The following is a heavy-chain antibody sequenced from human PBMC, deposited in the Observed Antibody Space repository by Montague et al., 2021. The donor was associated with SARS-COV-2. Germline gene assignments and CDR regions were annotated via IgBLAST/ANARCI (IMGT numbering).Heavy chain of an antibody. D-gene: IGHD3-10*01. Sequence: SLRLSCSASGFTFSNYAMTWVHQTPGKGLVWVSTIRDSGRTFYAXSVKGRLTLSRDNSKNTLHLQMNRVRVEDTAVYRCVKWSSSYGSPNTDFFDSWGQGTLVTVSS. CDR3: VKWSSSYGSPNTDFFDS. V-gene: IGHV3-23*01. J-gene: IGHJ4*02. CDR1: GFTFSNYA. CDR2: IRDSGRT.